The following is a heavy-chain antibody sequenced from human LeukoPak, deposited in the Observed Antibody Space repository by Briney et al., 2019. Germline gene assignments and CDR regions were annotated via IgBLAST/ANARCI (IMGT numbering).Heavy chain of an antibody. V-gene: IGHV4-34*01. CDR2: INRNGNT. D-gene: IGHD5-24*01. CDR1: DEPFSGYY. CDR3: ARHKERDGYNPFDY. Sequence: SETLSLTCAISDEPFSGYYWGWIRQPPGKGLELIGEINRNGNTDYNPSLKSRVSMSIDTSKNQFSLKLISVTAADTAVYYCARHKERDGYNPFDYWGQGTLVTVSS. J-gene: IGHJ4*02.